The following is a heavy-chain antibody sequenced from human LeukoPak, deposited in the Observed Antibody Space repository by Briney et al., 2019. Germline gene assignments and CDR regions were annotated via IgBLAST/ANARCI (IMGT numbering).Heavy chain of an antibody. V-gene: IGHV3-7*01. Sequence: GGSLRLSCTASGLTFNNCWMSWVRQTPGKGLEWVANIKQDGSEKYYVDSVKGRFTISRDNAKNSLYLQMNSLRAEDTAVYYCARVVYYYDSSGYRAFDYWGQGTLVTVSS. CDR2: IKQDGSEK. CDR3: ARVVYYYDSSGYRAFDY. J-gene: IGHJ4*02. D-gene: IGHD3-22*01. CDR1: GLTFNNCW.